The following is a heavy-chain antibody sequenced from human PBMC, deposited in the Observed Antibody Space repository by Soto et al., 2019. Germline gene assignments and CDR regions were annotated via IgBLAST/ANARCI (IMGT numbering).Heavy chain of an antibody. CDR3: ARAIHCGGDCREDWFDP. CDR2: IYHSGST. Sequence: QLQLQESGSGLVKPSQTLSLTCAVSGGSISSGGYSWSWIRQPPGKGLEWIGYIYHSGSTYYNPSLKSRVTISVDRSKNQFSLKLSSVTAADTAVYYCARAIHCGGDCREDWFDPWGQGTLVTVSS. CDR1: GGSISSGGYS. D-gene: IGHD2-21*02. V-gene: IGHV4-30-2*01. J-gene: IGHJ5*02.